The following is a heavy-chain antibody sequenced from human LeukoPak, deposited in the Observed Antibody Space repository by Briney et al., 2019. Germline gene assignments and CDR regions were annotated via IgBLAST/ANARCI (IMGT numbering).Heavy chain of an antibody. CDR1: GYSFTSHW. CDR3: ARPDCSGGSCYPGAFDI. D-gene: IGHD2-15*01. V-gene: IGHV5-51*01. Sequence: GESLKISCKGSGYSFTSHWIAWVRQMPGKGLEWMGIIYPGDSDTRYSLSFQGQVTISADKSISTAYLQWSSLKASDTAMYYCARPDCSGGSCYPGAFDIWGQGTMVTVSS. CDR2: IYPGDSDT. J-gene: IGHJ3*02.